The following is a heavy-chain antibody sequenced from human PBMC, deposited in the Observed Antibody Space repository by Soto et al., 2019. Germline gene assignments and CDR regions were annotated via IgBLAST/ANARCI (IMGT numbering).Heavy chain of an antibody. Sequence: KPSETLSLTCTVSGGSISSSSYYWGWIRQPPXKGLEWIGSIYYSGSTYYNPSLKSRVTISVDTSKNQFSLKLSSVTAADTAVYYCASYSSGWYGIRYPNMDVWGQGTTVTVSS. D-gene: IGHD6-19*01. CDR1: GGSISSSSYY. J-gene: IGHJ6*02. V-gene: IGHV4-39*01. CDR3: ASYSSGWYGIRYPNMDV. CDR2: IYYSGST.